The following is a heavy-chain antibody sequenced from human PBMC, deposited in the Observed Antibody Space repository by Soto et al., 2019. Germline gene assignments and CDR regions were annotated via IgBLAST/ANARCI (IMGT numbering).Heavy chain of an antibody. D-gene: IGHD4-17*01. CDR1: GGSISSSSFF. CDR2: IYYSGST. Sequence: PSETLSLTCTVSGGSISSSSFFWGWIRQPPGGGLEWIGYIYYSGSTNYNPSLKSRVTISVDTSKNQFSLKLSSVTAADTAVYYCARHKTVTGTYFDYWGQGTLVTVSS. J-gene: IGHJ4*02. CDR3: ARHKTVTGTYFDY. V-gene: IGHV4-61*05.